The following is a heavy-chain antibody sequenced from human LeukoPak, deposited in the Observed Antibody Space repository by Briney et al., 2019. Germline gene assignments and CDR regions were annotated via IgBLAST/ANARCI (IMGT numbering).Heavy chain of an antibody. J-gene: IGHJ3*01. CDR2: ISYDGSNK. D-gene: IGHD3-10*01. V-gene: IGHV3-30*04. CDR1: GFTFSSYA. CDR3: ARHYYGSGSPTGGAFDV. Sequence: PGGSLRLSCAASGFTFSSYAMHWVRQAPGKGLEWVALISYDGSNKYFADSVKGRFTISRDNAKNTVYLQMNTLRADDTGVYYCARHYYGSGSPTGGAFDVWGQGTMVTVSS.